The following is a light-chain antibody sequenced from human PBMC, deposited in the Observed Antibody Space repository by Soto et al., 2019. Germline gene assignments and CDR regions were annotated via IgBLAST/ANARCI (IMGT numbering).Light chain of an antibody. J-gene: IGKJ1*01. V-gene: IGKV2-28*01. CDR2: LGS. CDR3: MQALQART. CDR1: QSLLHSNGYNY. Sequence: DIVMTQSPLSLPVTPGEPASISRRSSQSLLHSNGYNYLDWYLQKPGQSPQLLIYLGSNRASGVPDRFSGSGSGTDFTLRISRVEADDVGVYYCMQALQARTFGQGPKVEIK.